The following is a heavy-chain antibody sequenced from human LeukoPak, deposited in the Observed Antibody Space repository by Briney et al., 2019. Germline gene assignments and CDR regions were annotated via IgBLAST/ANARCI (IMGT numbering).Heavy chain of an antibody. CDR3: ARDPGYSLWQPYYYFDY. Sequence: GGSLRLSCAASGFSFSSYGMHWVRQAPGKGLEWVAFIRYDGSNKYYADSVKGRFTISRDNSKNTLYLQMNSLRAEDTAVYYCARDPGYSLWQPYYYFDYWGQGTLVTVSS. CDR2: IRYDGSNK. CDR1: GFSFSSYG. V-gene: IGHV3-30*02. D-gene: IGHD5-18*01. J-gene: IGHJ4*02.